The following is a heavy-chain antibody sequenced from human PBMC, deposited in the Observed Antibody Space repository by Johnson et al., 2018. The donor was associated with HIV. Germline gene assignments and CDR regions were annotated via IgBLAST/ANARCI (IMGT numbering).Heavy chain of an antibody. CDR3: ALILGRGWLQRGAFDI. CDR1: GFTFSSYW. Sequence: VQLVESGGGLVQPGGSLRLSCAASGFTFSSYWMSWVRQAPGKGLEWVSATSGSGGFSYYADSVKGRFTISRDNSKNTLYLQMNSLRDEGTAMYFCALILGRGWLQRGAFDIWGQGTMVTVSS. CDR2: TSGSGGFS. V-gene: IGHV3-23*04. D-gene: IGHD5-24*01. J-gene: IGHJ3*02.